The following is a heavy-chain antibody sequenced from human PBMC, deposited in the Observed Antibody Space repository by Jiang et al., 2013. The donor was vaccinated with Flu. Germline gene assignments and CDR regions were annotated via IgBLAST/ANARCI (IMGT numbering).Heavy chain of an antibody. D-gene: IGHD6-13*01. CDR2: YNGNT. J-gene: IGHJ3*02. CDR3: ARVAAASSDAFDI. V-gene: IGHV1-18*01. Sequence: YNGNTNYAQKLQGRVTMTTDTSTSTAYMELRSLRSDDTAVYYCARVAAASSDAFDIWGQGTMVTVSS.